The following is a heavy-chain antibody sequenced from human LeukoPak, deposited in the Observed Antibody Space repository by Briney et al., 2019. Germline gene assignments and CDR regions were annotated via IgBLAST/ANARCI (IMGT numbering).Heavy chain of an antibody. CDR1: GFTFSSYA. J-gene: IGHJ4*02. CDR2: ISGSGGST. D-gene: IGHD7-27*01. Sequence: GGSLRLSCAASGFTFSSYAMSWVRQAPGKGLEWVSAISGSGGSTYYADSVKGRFTISRDNSKNTLYLQMNSLRAEDTAVYYXXNRGFGVSFDYWGQGTLVTVSS. V-gene: IGHV3-23*01. CDR3: XNRGFGVSFDY.